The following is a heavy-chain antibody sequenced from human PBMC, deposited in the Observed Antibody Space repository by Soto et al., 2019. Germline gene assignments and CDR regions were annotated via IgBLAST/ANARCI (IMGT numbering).Heavy chain of an antibody. J-gene: IGHJ5*02. CDR1: GGSISSNGYY. CDR2: IYYSGST. CDR3: ALFIAAAGTGWFDP. V-gene: IGHV4-31*09. D-gene: IGHD6-13*01. Sequence: QVQLQESGPGLVKPSQTLSLTCTVSGGSISSNGYYWSWIRQHPGKGLEWIGYIYYSGSTYYNPSLKSRVTISLDKSKNQFSLKLSSVTAADTAVYYCALFIAAAGTGWFDPWGQGTLVTVSS.